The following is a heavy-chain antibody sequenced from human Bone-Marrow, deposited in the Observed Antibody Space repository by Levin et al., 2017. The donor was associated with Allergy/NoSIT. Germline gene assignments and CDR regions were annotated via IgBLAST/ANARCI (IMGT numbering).Heavy chain of an antibody. V-gene: IGHV4-61*02. Sequence: SETLSLTCTVSGGSISSDYYYWTWIRQSAGKGLEWIGRIFVSGRTNYNPSLKSRVTISLATSKNQFSLQLSSVTAADTAVYYCASGYNGYDSSCDYWGQGTLVTVSS. CDR3: ASGYNGYDSSCDY. CDR1: GGSISSDYYY. D-gene: IGHD5-12*01. CDR2: IFVSGRT. J-gene: IGHJ4*02.